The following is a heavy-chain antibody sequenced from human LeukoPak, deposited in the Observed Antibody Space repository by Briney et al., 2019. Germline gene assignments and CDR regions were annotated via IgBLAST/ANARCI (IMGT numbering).Heavy chain of an antibody. CDR3: ARSFGSGGSFDSYYFDY. J-gene: IGHJ4*02. D-gene: IGHD2-15*01. CDR2: INPNSGGT. Sequence: ASVKVSCKASGYTFTVYYMHWVRQAPGQGLEWMGWINPNSGGTNYAQKFQGRVTMTRDTSISTAYMELSRLRSDDTAVYYCARSFGSGGSFDSYYFDYWGQGTLVTVSS. V-gene: IGHV1-2*02. CDR1: GYTFTVYY.